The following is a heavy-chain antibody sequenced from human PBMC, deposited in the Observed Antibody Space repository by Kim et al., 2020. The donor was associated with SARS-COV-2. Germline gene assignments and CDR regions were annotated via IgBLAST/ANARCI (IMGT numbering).Heavy chain of an antibody. D-gene: IGHD2-21*02. CDR1: GYTFTGYY. CDR3: ARDREVVTAYNYYYYGMDV. CDR2: INPNSGGT. V-gene: IGHV1-2*04. Sequence: ASVKVSCKASGYTFTGYYMHWVRQAPGQGLEWMGWINPNSGGTNYAQKFQGWVTMARDTSISTAYMELSRLRSDDTAVYYCARDREVVTAYNYYYYGMDVWGQGTTVTVSS. J-gene: IGHJ6*02.